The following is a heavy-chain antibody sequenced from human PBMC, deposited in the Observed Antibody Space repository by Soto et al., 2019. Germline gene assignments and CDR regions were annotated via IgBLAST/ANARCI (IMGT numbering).Heavy chain of an antibody. CDR2: ISGGSNT. CDR1: GFSFSSYS. CDR3: AKCAGSTVTTYYDY. J-gene: IGHJ4*02. Sequence: DGSLRLSCSASGFSFSSYSLTSVRQSTGKGLGWVSSISGGSNTYCAGSVKGRFTISREHSKNTMFLQMNSLRAEDTPIYYCAKCAGSTVTTYYDYWGKGTLV. V-gene: IGHV3-23*01. D-gene: IGHD4-17*01.